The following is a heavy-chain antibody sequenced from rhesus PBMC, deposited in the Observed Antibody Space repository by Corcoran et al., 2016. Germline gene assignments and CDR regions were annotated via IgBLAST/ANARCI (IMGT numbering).Heavy chain of an antibody. CDR2: INGNAGTT. Sequence: QVQLQESGPGLVKPSETLSLTCTFSGVSISSPWWSWIRQPPGKGLEWIGEINGNAGTTNYNPSLKSRVTSSKDASKNQFSLTLNSVTAADTAVYYCARHSAYSIAYWGQGVLITVSS. CDR1: GVSISSPW. V-gene: IGHV4-80*01. J-gene: IGHJ4*01. D-gene: IGHD5-24*01. CDR3: ARHSAYSIAY.